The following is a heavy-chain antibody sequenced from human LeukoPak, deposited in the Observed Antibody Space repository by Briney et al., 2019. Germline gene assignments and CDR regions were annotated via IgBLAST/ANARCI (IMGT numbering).Heavy chain of an antibody. V-gene: IGHV3-23*01. Sequence: PGGSLRLSCAASGFTFSSYAMNWVRQAPREGLEWVSGISGSGASTYYAASVKGRFTISRDNSKNTVYLQMNSLRAEDTALYYCARSGTNYYYYYMDIWGKGTTVTVSS. D-gene: IGHD1-26*01. CDR3: ARSGTNYYYYYMDI. J-gene: IGHJ6*03. CDR2: ISGSGAST. CDR1: GFTFSSYA.